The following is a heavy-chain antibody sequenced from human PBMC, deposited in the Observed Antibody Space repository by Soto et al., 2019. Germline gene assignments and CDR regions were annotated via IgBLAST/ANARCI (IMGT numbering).Heavy chain of an antibody. D-gene: IGHD3-10*01. V-gene: IGHV1-18*01. J-gene: IGHJ6*02. CDR2: ISGYNGNT. Sequence: QAQLVQSGAEAKKPGASVKVSCKASGYTFSSYGITWVRQAPGQGLEWMAWISGYNGNTNYAQNLQGRVTMTTDTSTNTAYMELRSLRSDDTAVYYCARDDFVVRGVYYYYGMDVWGQGTTVTVSS. CDR3: ARDDFVVRGVYYYYGMDV. CDR1: GYTFSSYG.